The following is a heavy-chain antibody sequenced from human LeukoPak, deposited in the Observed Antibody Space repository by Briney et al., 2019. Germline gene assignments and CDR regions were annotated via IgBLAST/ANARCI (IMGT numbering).Heavy chain of an antibody. Sequence: GGSLRLSCAASGFTFNSYAMTWVRQAPGKGLEWVAFIRYDGSNKYYADSVKGRFTISRDNSKNMLYLQMNSLRAEDTAVYYCAKAPYYYDSSGYLNPLDYWGQGTLVTVSS. V-gene: IGHV3-30*02. J-gene: IGHJ4*02. D-gene: IGHD3-22*01. CDR3: AKAPYYYDSSGYLNPLDY. CDR2: IRYDGSNK. CDR1: GFTFNSYA.